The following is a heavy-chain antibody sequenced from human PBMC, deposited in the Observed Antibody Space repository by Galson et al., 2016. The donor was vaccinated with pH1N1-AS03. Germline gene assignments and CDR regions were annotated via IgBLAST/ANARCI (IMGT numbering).Heavy chain of an antibody. V-gene: IGHV1-8*01. Sequence: SVKVSCKASGYTFTSNDINWVRQATGQGLEWMGWMNPNTGITGYAQKFQGRVTTTRDISISTAYMELSSLRSEDTAAYFCARGVSAGVDFWGQGTLVTVSS. J-gene: IGHJ4*02. CDR1: GYTFTSND. CDR3: ARGVSAGVDF. D-gene: IGHD3-10*01. CDR2: MNPNTGIT.